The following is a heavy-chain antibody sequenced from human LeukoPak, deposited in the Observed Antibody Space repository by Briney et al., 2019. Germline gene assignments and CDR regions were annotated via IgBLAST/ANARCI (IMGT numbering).Heavy chain of an antibody. CDR2: IIPIFGRA. V-gene: IGHV1-69*04. J-gene: IGHJ4*02. D-gene: IGHD3-22*01. Sequence: SVKLSCKASGGTFSSYAISWVRQAPGPGLEWMGRIIPIFGRANYAQKFQGRVTITADKSTSTAYMELSSLRSEDTAVYYCARGTGYYDSSGLVPFDYWGQGTLVTVSS. CDR1: GGTFSSYA. CDR3: ARGTGYYDSSGLVPFDY.